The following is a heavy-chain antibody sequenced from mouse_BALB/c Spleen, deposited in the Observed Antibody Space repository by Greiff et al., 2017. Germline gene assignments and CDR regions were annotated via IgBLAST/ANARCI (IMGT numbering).Heavy chain of an antibody. CDR1: GYTFTDYW. V-gene: IGHV1-69*01. J-gene: IGHJ1*01. CDR3: ARWGRWYFDV. CDR2: IDTSDSYT. Sequence: QVQLQQPGAELVMPGASVKMSCKASGYTFTDYWMHWVKQRPGQGLEWIGAIDTSDSYTSYNQKFKGKATLTVDESSSTAYMQLSSLTSEDSAVYYCARWGRWYFDVWGAGTTVTVSS.